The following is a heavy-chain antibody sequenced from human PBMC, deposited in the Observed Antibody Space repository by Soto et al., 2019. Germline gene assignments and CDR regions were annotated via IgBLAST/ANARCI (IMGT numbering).Heavy chain of an antibody. D-gene: IGHD2-21*01. CDR1: GYTFTSYD. CDR3: ARGLGVVTQGWFDP. V-gene: IGHV1-8*01. J-gene: IGHJ5*02. CDR2: MNPNSGNT. Sequence: QVQLVQSGAEVKKPGASVKVSCKASGYTFTSYDINWVRQATGQGLEWMGWMNPNSGNTGYAQKFQGRVTITRNTSICTDYMGLSSLRSEDTAVYYCARGLGVVTQGWFDPWGQGTLVTVSS.